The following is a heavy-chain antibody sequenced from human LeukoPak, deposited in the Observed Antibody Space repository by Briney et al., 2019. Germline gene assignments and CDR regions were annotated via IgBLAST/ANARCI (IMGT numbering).Heavy chain of an antibody. Sequence: SETLSLTCAVYGGSFSGYYWSWTRQPPGKGLEWIGEINHSGSTNYNPSLKSRVTISVDTSKNQFSLKLSSVTAADTAVYYCARVGGLRTAYWGQGTLVTVSS. V-gene: IGHV4-34*01. J-gene: IGHJ4*02. D-gene: IGHD5-12*01. CDR3: ARVGGLRTAY. CDR2: INHSGST. CDR1: GGSFSGYY.